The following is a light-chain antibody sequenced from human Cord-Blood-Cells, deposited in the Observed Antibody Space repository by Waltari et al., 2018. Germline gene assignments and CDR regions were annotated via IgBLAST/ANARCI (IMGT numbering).Light chain of an antibody. V-gene: IGLV2-14*01. Sequence: QSALTQPASVSGSPGQSITISCTGTSSDGGGYNDVSWYQQHPGKAPKLMIYDVSKRPSGVSNRFSGSKSGNTASLTISGLQAEDEADYYCSSYTSSSTLVFGGGTKLTVL. CDR3: SSYTSSSTLV. J-gene: IGLJ2*01. CDR2: DVS. CDR1: SSDGGGYND.